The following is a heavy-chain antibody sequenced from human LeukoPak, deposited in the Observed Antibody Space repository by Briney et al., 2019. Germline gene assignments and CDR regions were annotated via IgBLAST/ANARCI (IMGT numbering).Heavy chain of an antibody. CDR3: ARDGDYYDSSAQGFDY. V-gene: IGHV3-30-3*01. CDR1: GFTFSSYA. CDR2: ISYDGSNK. D-gene: IGHD3-22*01. J-gene: IGHJ4*02. Sequence: GRSLRLSCAASGFTFSSYAMHWVRQAPGKGLEWVAVISYDGSNKYHADSVKGRFTISRDNSKNTLYLQMNSLRAEDTAVYYCARDGDYYDSSAQGFDYWGQGTLVTVSS.